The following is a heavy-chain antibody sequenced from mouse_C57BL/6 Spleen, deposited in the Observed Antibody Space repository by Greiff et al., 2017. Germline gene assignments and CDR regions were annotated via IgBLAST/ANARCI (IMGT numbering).Heavy chain of an antibody. CDR1: GYTFTSYW. Sequence: VQLQQPGAELVKPGASVKLSCKASGYTFTSYWMHWVKQRPGRGLEWIGRIDPTSGGTTYNEKFKSKATLTVDKPSSTAYMQLSSLTSEDSAVYYFARGDYYSNLYWYFDVWGTGTTVTVSS. D-gene: IGHD2-5*01. J-gene: IGHJ1*03. CDR2: IDPTSGGT. CDR3: ARGDYYSNLYWYFDV. V-gene: IGHV1-72*01.